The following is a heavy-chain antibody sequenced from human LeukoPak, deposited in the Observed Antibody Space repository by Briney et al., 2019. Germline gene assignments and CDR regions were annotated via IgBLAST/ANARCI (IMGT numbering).Heavy chain of an antibody. J-gene: IGHJ4*02. CDR2: ISSSSSTI. D-gene: IGHD3-10*01. CDR3: ARDDAPYTMVRGVTYAY. Sequence: PGGSLRLSCAASGFTFSSYSMNWVRQAPGKGLEWVSYISSSSSTIYYADSVKGRFTISRDNAKNSLYLQMNSLRDEDTAVYYCARDDAPYTMVRGVTYAYWGQGTLVTVSS. CDR1: GFTFSSYS. V-gene: IGHV3-48*02.